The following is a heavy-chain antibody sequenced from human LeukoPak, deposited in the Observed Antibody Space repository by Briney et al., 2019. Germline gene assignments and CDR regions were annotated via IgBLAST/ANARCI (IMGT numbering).Heavy chain of an antibody. CDR1: GGSISSYY. J-gene: IGHJ4*02. D-gene: IGHD5-12*01. CDR2: IYYSGST. CDR3: ARVWGEDIVARPYYFDY. Sequence: SETLSLTCTVSGGSISSYYWSWIRQPPGKGLEWIGYIYYSGSTNYNPSLKSRVTISVDTSKNQFSLKLSSVTAADTAVYYCARVWGEDIVARPYYFDYWGQGTLVTVSS. V-gene: IGHV4-59*01.